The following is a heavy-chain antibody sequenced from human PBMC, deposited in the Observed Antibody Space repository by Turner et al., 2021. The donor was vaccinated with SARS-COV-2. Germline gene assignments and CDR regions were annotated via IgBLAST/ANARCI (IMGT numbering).Heavy chain of an antibody. CDR3: ATDSHGTF. Sequence: QVQLVRSVTEVMKPRAAVKGSCKASGYTFTDYYMNWVRQAPGKGLEWMGCIKHNGGGKYCVQTLKGRVTITRDTSNSTPNLQLSRLTSDDTAVYYCATDSHGTFWGQGTLVTVSS. V-gene: IGHV1-2*02. D-gene: IGHD1-26*01. J-gene: IGHJ4*02. CDR2: IKHNGGGK. CDR1: GYTFTDYY.